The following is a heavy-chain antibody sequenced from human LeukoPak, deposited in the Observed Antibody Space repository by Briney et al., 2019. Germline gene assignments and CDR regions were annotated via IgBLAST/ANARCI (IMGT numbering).Heavy chain of an antibody. D-gene: IGHD3-3*01. CDR2: VGFDGRNK. CDR1: GFTFSSYG. Sequence: GGSLRLSCAASGFTFSSYGIHWVRQAPGKGLEWVAFVGFDGRNKYYAGSVKGRFTISRDNSKNTLDLQMNSLRPEDTAVYYCAKDQSYNDKGGFRCLESWGQGTLVSVSS. V-gene: IGHV3-30*02. J-gene: IGHJ4*02. CDR3: AKDQSYNDKGGFRCLES.